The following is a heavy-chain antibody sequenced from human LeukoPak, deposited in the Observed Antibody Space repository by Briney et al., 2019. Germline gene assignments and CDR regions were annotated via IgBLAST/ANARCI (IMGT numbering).Heavy chain of an antibody. CDR3: ARYRLPSSSWYGFWFDP. CDR1: GYSFSSYW. D-gene: IGHD6-13*01. CDR2: IYPGDSDT. J-gene: IGHJ5*02. Sequence: GESLKISCKGSGYSFSSYWIGWVRQMPGKGLEWMGIIYPGDSDTRYSPSFQGQVTISADKSISTAYLQWSSLKASDTAMYYCARYRLPSSSWYGFWFDPWGQGTLVTVSS. V-gene: IGHV5-51*01.